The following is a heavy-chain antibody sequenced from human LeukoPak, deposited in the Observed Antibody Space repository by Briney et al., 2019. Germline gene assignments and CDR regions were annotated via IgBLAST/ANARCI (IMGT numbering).Heavy chain of an antibody. CDR2: INPKSGDT. J-gene: IGHJ4*02. CDR3: ARQDTGQLDY. V-gene: IGHV1-2*02. Sequence: ASVKFSCKASGYTFSDYYMHWVRQAPGQGLEWMGWINPKSGDTNYSQKFQARVTMTRDTSITTTYIELSRLSSDDTAVYYCARQDTGQLDYWGQGTLVTVSS. CDR1: GYTFSDYY. D-gene: IGHD2-8*02.